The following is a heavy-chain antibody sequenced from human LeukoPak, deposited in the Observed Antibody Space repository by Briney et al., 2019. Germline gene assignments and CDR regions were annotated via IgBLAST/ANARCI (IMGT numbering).Heavy chain of an antibody. Sequence: GGSLRLSCAVSGFAFSGYWMSWVRQGPGKGLEGVANINQDGSEKYYVDSVKGRFTISRDNAENSLFLQMSSLRVEDTAVYYCAREWQGGIAAAGTRIEGDYWGQGTLVAVSS. J-gene: IGHJ4*02. D-gene: IGHD6-13*01. CDR1: GFAFSGYW. CDR2: INQDGSEK. V-gene: IGHV3-7*01. CDR3: AREWQGGIAAAGTRIEGDY.